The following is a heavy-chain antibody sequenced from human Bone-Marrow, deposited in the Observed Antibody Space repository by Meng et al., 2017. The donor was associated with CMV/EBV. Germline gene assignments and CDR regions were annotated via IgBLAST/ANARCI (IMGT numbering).Heavy chain of an antibody. CDR3: RVMVRGVPPSFFDY. CDR1: GFTFSSYG. V-gene: IGHV3-30*02. Sequence: GESLKISCAASGFTFSSYGMHWVRQAPGKGLEWVAFIRYDGSNKYYADSVKGRFTISRDNSKNTLYLQMNSLRAEDTAVYYCRVMVRGVPPSFFDYWGQGKLVTVSS. J-gene: IGHJ4*02. CDR2: IRYDGSNK. D-gene: IGHD3-10*01.